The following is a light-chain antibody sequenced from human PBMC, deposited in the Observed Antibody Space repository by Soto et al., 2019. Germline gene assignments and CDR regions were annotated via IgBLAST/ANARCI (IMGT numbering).Light chain of an antibody. CDR2: GAS. Sequence: EIVLTQSPGTLSLSPGEIATLSCSASQSVSSSYLAWYQQKPGQAPRLLIYGASSRATGIPDRFSGSGSGTDFTLTISRLEPEDFAVYYCQQYGSSSWTFGQGTKVDIK. V-gene: IGKV3-20*01. CDR3: QQYGSSSWT. J-gene: IGKJ1*01. CDR1: QSVSSSY.